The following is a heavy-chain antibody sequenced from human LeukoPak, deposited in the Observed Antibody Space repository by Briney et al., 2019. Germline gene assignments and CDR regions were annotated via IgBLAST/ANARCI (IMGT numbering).Heavy chain of an antibody. V-gene: IGHV1-3*01. CDR3: ARDIDWELLGNAFDI. J-gene: IGHJ3*02. Sequence: ASVKVSCKASGYTFTSYAMHWVRQAPGQRLEWMGWINAGNGNTKYSQKFQGRVTITRDTSASTAYMELSSLSSEDTAVYYCARDIDWELLGNAFDIWGQGTMVTVSS. CDR1: GYTFTSYA. D-gene: IGHD1-26*01. CDR2: INAGNGNT.